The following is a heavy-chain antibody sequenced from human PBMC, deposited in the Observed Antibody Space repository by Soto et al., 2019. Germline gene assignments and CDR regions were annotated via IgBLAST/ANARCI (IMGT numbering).Heavy chain of an antibody. Sequence: EVQLLESGGDLVQPGGSLRLSCVASGFTFSNDDLSWVRQASGKGLEWVSAFTAGGFNTYYADSVKGRFTISRDNSKNTLYLQMNSLRAEDTAVYYCAKNIGGFSGYANFDYWGQGTLVTVSS. CDR3: AKNIGGFSGYANFDY. D-gene: IGHD5-12*01. CDR1: GFTFSNDD. J-gene: IGHJ4*02. V-gene: IGHV3-23*01. CDR2: FTAGGFNT.